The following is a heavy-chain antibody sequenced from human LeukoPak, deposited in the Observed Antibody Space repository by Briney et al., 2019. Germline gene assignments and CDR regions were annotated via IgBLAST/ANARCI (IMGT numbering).Heavy chain of an antibody. CDR1: GFTFDDYA. CDR3: AKDKVRGGDYYYYYMDV. V-gene: IGHV3-9*01. J-gene: IGHJ6*03. Sequence: PGGSLRLSCAASGFTFDDYAMHWVRQAPGKGLEWVSGISWNSGSIGYADSVKGRFTISRDNAKNSLYLQMNSLRAEDTALYYCAKDKVRGGDYYYYYMDVWGKGTTVTISS. CDR2: ISWNSGSI. D-gene: IGHD3-10*01.